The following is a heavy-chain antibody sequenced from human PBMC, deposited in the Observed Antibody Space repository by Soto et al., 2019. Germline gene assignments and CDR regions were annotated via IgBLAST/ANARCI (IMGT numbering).Heavy chain of an antibody. CDR3: ARGGRVYAILHAFDI. Sequence: PSETLSLTCTVSGGSISSYYWSWIRQPPGKGLEWIGYIYYSGSTNYNPSLKSRVTISVDTSKNQFSLKLSSVTAADTAVYYCARGGRVYAILHAFDISGQGTMVTGSS. V-gene: IGHV4-59*01. J-gene: IGHJ3*02. CDR1: GGSISSYY. D-gene: IGHD2-8*01. CDR2: IYYSGST.